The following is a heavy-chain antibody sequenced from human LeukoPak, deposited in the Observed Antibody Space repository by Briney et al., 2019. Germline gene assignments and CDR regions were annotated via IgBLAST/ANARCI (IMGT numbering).Heavy chain of an antibody. D-gene: IGHD6-13*01. CDR3: ARVSRSSWSFDF. CDR2: IHYSGST. V-gene: IGHV4-59*01. Sequence: SETLSLTCTVSGGSISSNYWTWIRQPPAKSLEWIGYIHYSGSTNHNSSLKSRVTISIDTSKNQFSLKLSSVTAADTAVYYCARVSRSSWSFDFWGQGTLVTVSS. J-gene: IGHJ4*02. CDR1: GGSISSNY.